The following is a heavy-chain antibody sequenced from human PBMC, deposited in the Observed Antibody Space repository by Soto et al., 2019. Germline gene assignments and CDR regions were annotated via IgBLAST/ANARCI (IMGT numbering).Heavy chain of an antibody. Sequence: LRLSCAASGFTFSSYGMHWVRQAPGKGLEWVAVIWYDGSNKYYADSVKGRFTISRDNSKNTLYLQMNSLRAEDTAVYYCARDQSNCSGGSCYSLYYYYGMGVWGQGTTVTAP. J-gene: IGHJ6*02. D-gene: IGHD2-15*01. CDR1: GFTFSSYG. CDR2: IWYDGSNK. CDR3: ARDQSNCSGGSCYSLYYYYGMGV. V-gene: IGHV3-33*01.